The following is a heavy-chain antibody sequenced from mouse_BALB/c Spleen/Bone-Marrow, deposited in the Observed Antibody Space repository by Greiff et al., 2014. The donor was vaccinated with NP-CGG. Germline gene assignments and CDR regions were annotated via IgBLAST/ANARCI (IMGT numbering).Heavy chain of an antibody. CDR2: IDPVNGNT. Sequence: EVQLQESGAELVKPGASVKLSCTASGFNIKDTYMHWVKQRPERGLEWIGRIDPVNGNTKYDPKFQGKATITADTSSNTAYLQLSSLTSEDTAVYYCAAYYRYLAWFAYWGQGTLVTVSA. V-gene: IGHV14-3*02. CDR3: AAYYRYLAWFAY. D-gene: IGHD2-14*01. J-gene: IGHJ3*01. CDR1: GFNIKDTY.